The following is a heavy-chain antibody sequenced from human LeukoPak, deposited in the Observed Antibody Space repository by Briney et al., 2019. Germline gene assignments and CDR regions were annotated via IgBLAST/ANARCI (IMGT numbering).Heavy chain of an antibody. D-gene: IGHD6-13*01. CDR1: GFTFSSYA. CDR2: VSDSGTNT. CDR3: AKARMGSSLFDY. Sequence: GGSLRLSCAASGFTFSSYAMTWVRQAPGKGLEWVSSVSDSGTNTYYADSVKDRFTISRDNSKNALYLQMNSLRAEDTAVYYCAKARMGSSLFDYWGQGTLVTVSS. V-gene: IGHV3-23*01. J-gene: IGHJ4*02.